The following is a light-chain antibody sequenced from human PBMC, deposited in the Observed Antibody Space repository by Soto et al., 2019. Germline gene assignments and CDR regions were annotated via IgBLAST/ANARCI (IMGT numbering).Light chain of an antibody. CDR3: QQYGSSHLIT. Sequence: EKVMTQTPPTLSVSPGERATLSCTASQSVRRNLAWYGHSTGQAPRLLILGAFPRATGFPARFSGSGSGTDLTLPISRMEHEDFAVYYCQQYGSSHLITFGGGTKVDIK. CDR1: QSVRRN. J-gene: IGKJ4*01. CDR2: GAF. V-gene: IGKV3-20*01.